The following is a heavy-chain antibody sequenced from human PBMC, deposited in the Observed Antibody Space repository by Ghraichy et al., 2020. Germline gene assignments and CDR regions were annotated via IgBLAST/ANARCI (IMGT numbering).Heavy chain of an antibody. CDR2: IIPIFGTA. J-gene: IGHJ6*02. CDR1: GGTFSSYA. Sequence: SVKVSCKASGGTFSSYAINWVRQAPGQGLEWMGGIIPIFGTANYAQKFQGRVTITADKSTSTAYMELSSLRSEDTAVYYCARGRSYAHYYYYGMDVWGQGTTVTVSS. D-gene: IGHD2-2*01. V-gene: IGHV1-69*06. CDR3: ARGRSYAHYYYYGMDV.